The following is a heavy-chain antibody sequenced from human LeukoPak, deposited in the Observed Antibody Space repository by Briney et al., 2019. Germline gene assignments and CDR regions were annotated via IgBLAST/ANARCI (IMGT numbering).Heavy chain of an antibody. J-gene: IGHJ6*03. V-gene: IGHV4-39*01. CDR3: AAGDDYYYYYMDV. CDR1: GGSISSSSYH. D-gene: IGHD7-27*01. CDR2: IYYSGST. Sequence: PSETLSLTCTVSGGSISSSSYHWGWIRQPPGKGLEWIGSIYYSGSTYYNPSLKSRVTISVDTSKNQFSLKLSSVTAADTAVYYCAAGDDYYYYYMDVWGKGTTVTVSS.